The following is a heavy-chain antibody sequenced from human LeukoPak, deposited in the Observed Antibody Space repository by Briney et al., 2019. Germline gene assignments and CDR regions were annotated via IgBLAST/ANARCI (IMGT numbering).Heavy chain of an antibody. Sequence: SETLSLICTASGGSMSTFYWSWHRQPAGKELEWIRRIYGSGTTNYNPALKSRVTMSVDTSRNQFSLKMSSGTAADTAVYYCAREGVAAAGRTLDYWGQGTLVTVSS. J-gene: IGHJ4*02. V-gene: IGHV4-4*07. D-gene: IGHD6-13*01. CDR1: GGSMSTFY. CDR3: AREGVAAAGRTLDY. CDR2: IYGSGTT.